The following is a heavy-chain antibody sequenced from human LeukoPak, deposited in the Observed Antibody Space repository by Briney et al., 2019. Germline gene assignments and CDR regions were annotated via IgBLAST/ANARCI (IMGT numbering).Heavy chain of an antibody. D-gene: IGHD2-15*01. CDR1: GGSFSGYY. CDR3: ARLLRCSGGSCYYFDY. CDR2: INHSGST. V-gene: IGHV4-34*01. J-gene: IGHJ4*02. Sequence: SETLSLTCAVYGGSFSGYYWSWIRQPPGKGLEWIGEINHSGSTNYNPSLKRRVTISVDTSKNQFSLKLSSVTAADTAVYYCARLLRCSGGSCYYFDYWGQGTLVTVSS.